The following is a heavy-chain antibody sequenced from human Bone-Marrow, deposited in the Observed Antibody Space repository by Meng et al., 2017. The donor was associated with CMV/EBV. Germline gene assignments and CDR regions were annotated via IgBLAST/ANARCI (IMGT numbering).Heavy chain of an antibody. D-gene: IGHD1-14*01. CDR2: INPNSGGT. CDR3: ARAFRGNRHMYYYYYGMDV. Sequence: ASVKVSCKTSGYTFTGYYMHWVRQAPGQGLEWMGWINPNSGGTNYAQKFQGRVTMTRDTSISTAYLELSRLRSDDTAVYYCARAFRGNRHMYYYYYGMDVWGQGTTVTGSS. V-gene: IGHV1-2*02. J-gene: IGHJ6*02. CDR1: GYTFTGYY.